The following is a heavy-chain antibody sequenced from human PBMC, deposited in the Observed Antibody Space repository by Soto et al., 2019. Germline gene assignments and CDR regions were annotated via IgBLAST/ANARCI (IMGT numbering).Heavy chain of an antibody. CDR3: ATDLGGSGWHFDY. J-gene: IGHJ4*02. D-gene: IGHD6-19*01. CDR2: IDSGSGSI. CDR1: GFTFNTYA. Sequence: EVQLLESGGGLVQPGGSLRLSCAASGFTFNTYAMNWVRQAPGKGLEWVSSIDSGSGSIYYTDSVKGRFTISRDNSKNTLYLQMGSLRGEDTAVYYCATDLGGSGWHFDYWGQGTLVTVSS. V-gene: IGHV3-23*01.